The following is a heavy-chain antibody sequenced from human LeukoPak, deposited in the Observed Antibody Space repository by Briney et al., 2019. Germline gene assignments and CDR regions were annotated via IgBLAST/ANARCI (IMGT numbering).Heavy chain of an antibody. CDR3: TTDPAYCSGGSCYFADAFDI. CDR2: MNPNSGNT. CDR1: GYTFTSYD. V-gene: IGHV1-8*01. J-gene: IGHJ3*02. D-gene: IGHD2-15*01. Sequence: ASVKVSCKASGYTFTSYDINWVRQATGQGLEWMGWMNPNSGNTGYAQKFQGRVTMTRNTSISTAYMELSSLRSEDTAVYYCTTDPAYCSGGSCYFADAFDIWGQGTMVTVSS.